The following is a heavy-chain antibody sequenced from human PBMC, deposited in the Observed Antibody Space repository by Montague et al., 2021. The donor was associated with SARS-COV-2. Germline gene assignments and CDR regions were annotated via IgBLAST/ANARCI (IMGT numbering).Heavy chain of an antibody. CDR3: ASRGEVAGKGDFQH. J-gene: IGHJ1*01. CDR2: IYHSGST. V-gene: IGHV4-4*02. Sequence: SETLSLTCAVSGGSISSSNWWSWVRQPPGKGLEWIGDIYHSGSTNNNPSLKSRVTISVDNSKNQFSLKLSSVTAADTAVYYCASRGEVAGKGDFQHWGQGTLVTVSS. D-gene: IGHD6-19*01. CDR1: GGSISSSNW.